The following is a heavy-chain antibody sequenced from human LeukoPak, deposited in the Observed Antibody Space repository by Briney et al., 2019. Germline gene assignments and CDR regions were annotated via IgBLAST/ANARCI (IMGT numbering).Heavy chain of an antibody. CDR1: GGSISSGGYY. Sequence: SETLSLTCTVSGGSISSGGYYWSWIRQHPGKGLEWIGYIYYSGSTYYNPSLKSRVTISVDTSKNQFSLKLSSVTAADTAVYYCAREQVPAPNWFGPWGQGTLVTVSS. CDR3: AREQVPAPNWFGP. V-gene: IGHV4-31*03. D-gene: IGHD2-2*01. CDR2: IYYSGST. J-gene: IGHJ5*02.